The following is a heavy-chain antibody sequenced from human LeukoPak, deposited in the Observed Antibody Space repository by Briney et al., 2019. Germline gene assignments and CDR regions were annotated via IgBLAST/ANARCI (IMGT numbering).Heavy chain of an antibody. V-gene: IGHV4-39*07. CDR3: ARELWFGELYAFDI. CDR2: MYYSGST. D-gene: IGHD3-10*01. J-gene: IGHJ3*02. CDR1: GGSISGNSYY. Sequence: PSETLSLTCTVSGGSISGNSYYWGWIRQPPGKGLEWIVSMYYSGSTYYNPSLKSRVTISVDTSKNQFSLKLSSVTAADTAVYYCARELWFGELYAFDIWGQGTMVTVSS.